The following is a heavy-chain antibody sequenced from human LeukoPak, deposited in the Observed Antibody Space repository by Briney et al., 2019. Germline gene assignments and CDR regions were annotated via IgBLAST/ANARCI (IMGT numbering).Heavy chain of an antibody. CDR1: GYTFTGYY. D-gene: IGHD3-22*01. CDR2: VDPGSGGS. J-gene: IGHJ3*02. Sequence: ASVKVSCKASGYTFTGYYIHWVRQPPGQGLEWVGWVDPGSGGSNYAQNFQGRVTMTSDTSINTAYMELTRLRSKDTAMYYCARDFISMIVGGAFDMWAQGTMITVSS. CDR3: ARDFISMIVGGAFDM. V-gene: IGHV1-2*02.